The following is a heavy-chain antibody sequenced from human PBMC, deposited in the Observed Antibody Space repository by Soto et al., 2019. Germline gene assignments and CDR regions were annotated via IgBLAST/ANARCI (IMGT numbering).Heavy chain of an antibody. CDR2: INPSRGDT. J-gene: IGHJ4*02. CDR3: ARGIGSSWFGD. V-gene: IGHV1-2*02. Sequence: ASVKVSCKTSGYTFTGNYIHWVRQAPGQGLEWMGWINPSRGDTRYTQNFQGRVAMTRDTSISTAYMELRSLTSDDTAVYYCARGIGSSWFGDCGQGTMVTVSS. CDR1: GYTFTGNY. D-gene: IGHD6-13*01.